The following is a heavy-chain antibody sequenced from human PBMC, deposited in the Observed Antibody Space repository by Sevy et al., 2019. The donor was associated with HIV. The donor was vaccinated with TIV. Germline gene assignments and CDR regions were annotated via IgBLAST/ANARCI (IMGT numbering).Heavy chain of an antibody. CDR3: ARDCSSTSCLWGLDV. J-gene: IGHJ6*02. D-gene: IGHD2-2*01. V-gene: IGHV3-7*03. CDR1: GFTFSNYW. CDR2: IKKDGSEK. Sequence: GGSLRLSCAASGFTFSNYWMSWVRQAPGKGLEWVANIKKDGSEKYYVDSEKGRFTISRDNAKNSLFLQMNSLRAEDTALYYCARDCSSTSCLWGLDVWGQGTTVTVSS.